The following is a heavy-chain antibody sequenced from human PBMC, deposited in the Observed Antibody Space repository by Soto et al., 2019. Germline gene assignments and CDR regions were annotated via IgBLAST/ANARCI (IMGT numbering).Heavy chain of an antibody. CDR1: GFTFSSDW. Sequence: EVQLVESGGGLDQPGGSLRLPCAASGFTFSSDWMSWVRQAPGRGLEWVANIKHDGSEKYYVDSVMDRFTISRDNAKNSLSLQMNSLRAEDTAVYYCARGVHWGQGTLVSVSS. D-gene: IGHD6-6*01. CDR3: ARGVH. V-gene: IGHV3-7*01. CDR2: IKHDGSEK. J-gene: IGHJ4*02.